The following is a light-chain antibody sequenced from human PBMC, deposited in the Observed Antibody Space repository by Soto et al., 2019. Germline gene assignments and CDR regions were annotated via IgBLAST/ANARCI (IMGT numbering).Light chain of an antibody. CDR2: EVS. CDR3: SSYTSSRAYV. V-gene: IGLV2-14*01. CDR1: SSDVGGYNY. Sequence: QSVLTQPASVSGSPGQSITISCTGTSSDVGGYNYVSWYQQQSGKAPKLMIHEVSNRPSGVSNRFSGSKSGNTASLTISGLQAEDEADYHCSSYTSSRAYVFGIGTKVTV. J-gene: IGLJ1*01.